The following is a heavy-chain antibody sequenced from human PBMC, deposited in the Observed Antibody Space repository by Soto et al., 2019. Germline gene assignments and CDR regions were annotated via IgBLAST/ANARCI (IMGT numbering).Heavy chain of an antibody. CDR2: INGGDGST. Sequence: EVQLLESGGGLVQPGGSLRLSCAASGFTFSSYAMSWVRQAPGKGLEWVSTINGGDGSTYYGDPVKGLFTISRDDSKNTLYLQMNSLRAEDTAVYYCAKIPIMTTVTHYFDYWGQGTLVTVSS. J-gene: IGHJ4*02. D-gene: IGHD4-17*01. CDR1: GFTFSSYA. CDR3: AKIPIMTTVTHYFDY. V-gene: IGHV3-23*01.